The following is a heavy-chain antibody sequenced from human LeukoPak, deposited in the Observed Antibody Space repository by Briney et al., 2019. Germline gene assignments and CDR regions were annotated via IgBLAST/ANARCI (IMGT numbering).Heavy chain of an antibody. D-gene: IGHD2-2*01. CDR3: AGFLQKGVHCSSTSCYDAFDI. V-gene: IGHV3-7*01. Sequence: GGSLRLSCAASGFTFSSYWMSWVRQAPGKGLEWVANIKQDGSEKYYVDSVKGRFTISRDNAKNSLYLQMNSLRAEDTAVYYCAGFLQKGVHCSSTSCYDAFDIWGQGTMVTVSS. CDR2: IKQDGSEK. CDR1: GFTFSSYW. J-gene: IGHJ3*02.